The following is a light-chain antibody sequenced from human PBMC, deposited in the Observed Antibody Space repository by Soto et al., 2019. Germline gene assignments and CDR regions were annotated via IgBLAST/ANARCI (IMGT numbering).Light chain of an antibody. CDR3: QQLNSYPLT. CDR1: QGISSY. J-gene: IGKJ4*01. CDR2: AES. V-gene: IGKV1-9*01. Sequence: IQLTQSPSSLSASVGDRVTITCRASQGISSYLAWYQQKPGKAPKLLIFAESTLQSGVPSRFSGSGSGTDFTLTISSLQPADFATYYCQQLNSYPLTFGGGTKVEIK.